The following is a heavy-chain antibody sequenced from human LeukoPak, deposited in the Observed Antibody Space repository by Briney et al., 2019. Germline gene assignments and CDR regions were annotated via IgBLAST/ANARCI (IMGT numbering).Heavy chain of an antibody. CDR1: GYSISSGYY. D-gene: IGHD2-8*01. CDR3: ARDLKMEH. J-gene: IGHJ1*01. CDR2: IYHSGST. V-gene: IGHV4-38-2*02. Sequence: PSETLSLTCTVSGYSISSGYYWGWIRQPPGKGLEWIGSIYHSGSTYYNPSLKSRVTISVDTSKNQFSLKLSSVTAADTAVYYCARDLKMEHWGQGTLVTVPS.